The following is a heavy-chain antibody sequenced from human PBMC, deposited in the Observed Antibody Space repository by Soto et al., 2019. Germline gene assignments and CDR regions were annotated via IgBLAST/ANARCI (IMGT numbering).Heavy chain of an antibody. J-gene: IGHJ4*02. Sequence: DVQLLESGVGSVQPGGSLRLSCSASGFTFSNYAMSWVRQAPGKGLEWVASISGSGRSTNYADSVKGRFTISRDNSKNTLAVQMSSLRAEDTAVYYCARDGGNICSGGSCYFQAPDYWGQGTLVTVSP. CDR2: ISGSGRST. V-gene: IGHV3-23*01. D-gene: IGHD2-15*01. CDR1: GFTFSNYA. CDR3: ARDGGNICSGGSCYFQAPDY.